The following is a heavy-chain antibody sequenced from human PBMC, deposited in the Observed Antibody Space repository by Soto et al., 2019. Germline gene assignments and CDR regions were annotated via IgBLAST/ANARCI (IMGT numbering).Heavy chain of an antibody. CDR1: GGSITSYR. V-gene: IGHV4-4*07. D-gene: IGHD1-7*01. J-gene: IGHJ1*01. CDR3: ARETGENWTYEAH. CDR2: INTSGNT. Sequence: SETLSLTCKVSGGSITSYRWSWIRQAAGKGLEWIGRINTSGNTHYNPSLKSRVTVSIDTSQNHFSLSLQSATAADKALYYCARETGENWTYEAHWGPGT.